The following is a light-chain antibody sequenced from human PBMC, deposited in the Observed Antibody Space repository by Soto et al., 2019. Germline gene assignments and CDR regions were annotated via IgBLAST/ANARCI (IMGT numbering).Light chain of an antibody. CDR2: GAS. J-gene: IGKJ2*01. V-gene: IGKV3-15*01. CDR1: QSVSSN. CDR3: QQYNNWPQT. Sequence: EIVMTQSPATLSVSPGERATLSCGASQSVSSNLAWYQQKPGQAPRLLIYGASTRATGIPARFSGSGSGTEFTLTISSLQSEDFAVYYCQQYNNWPQTFGQGTQLEIK.